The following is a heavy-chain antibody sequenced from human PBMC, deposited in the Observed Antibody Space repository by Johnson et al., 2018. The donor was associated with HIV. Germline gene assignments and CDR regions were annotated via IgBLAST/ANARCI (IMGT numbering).Heavy chain of an antibody. J-gene: IGHJ3*02. CDR1: GFTFSQAW. CDR3: TTDLVTPHAFDI. CDR2: IKRETDLGTR. Sequence: VQLVESGGGLVKPGESLRLSCVASGFTFSQAWMSWVRQAPGKGLEWVARIKRETDLGTRDYAASVKGRFSISRDDSKNTLYLQMNSLKTEDTAVYYCTTDLVTPHAFDIWGQGTMVTVSS. V-gene: IGHV3-15*01. D-gene: IGHD4-23*01.